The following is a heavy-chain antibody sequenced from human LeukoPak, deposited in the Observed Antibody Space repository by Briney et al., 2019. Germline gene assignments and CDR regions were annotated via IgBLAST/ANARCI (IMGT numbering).Heavy chain of an antibody. CDR2: ISGSGGST. Sequence: GGSLRLSCAASGFTFSSYAMSWVRQAPGKGLEWVSAISGSGGSTYYADSGKGRFTISRENSKNTLYLQMNSLRAEDTAVYYCAMQGSHDYGDYGFDYWGQGTLVTVSS. J-gene: IGHJ4*02. D-gene: IGHD4-17*01. CDR3: AMQGSHDYGDYGFDY. V-gene: IGHV3-23*01. CDR1: GFTFSSYA.